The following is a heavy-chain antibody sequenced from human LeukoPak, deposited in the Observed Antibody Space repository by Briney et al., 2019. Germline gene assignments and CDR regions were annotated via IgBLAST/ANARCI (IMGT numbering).Heavy chain of an antibody. CDR2: ISGSGGST. CDR3: AKDYCSGGSCYSSFDY. Sequence: PAGSLRLSCAASGFTFSSYAMSWVRQAPGKGLEWVSGISGSGGSTHYADSVKGRFTISRDNSKNTLYLQMNSLRAEDTAVYYCAKDYCSGGSCYSSFDYWGQGTLVTVTS. J-gene: IGHJ4*02. D-gene: IGHD2-15*01. CDR1: GFTFSSYA. V-gene: IGHV3-23*01.